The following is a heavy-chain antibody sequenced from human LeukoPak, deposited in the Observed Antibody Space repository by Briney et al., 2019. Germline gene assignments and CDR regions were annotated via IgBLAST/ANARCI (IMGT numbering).Heavy chain of an antibody. CDR3: ARLGRDSSGYYPLYYFDY. CDR1: GGSISSSTYY. Sequence: SETLSLTCTVSGGSISSSTYYWGWIRPPPGKGLEWIGSIYYSGSTYYNPSLKSRVTISVDTSKNQFSLKLSSVTAADTAVYYCARLGRDSSGYYPLYYFDYWGQGTLVTVSS. V-gene: IGHV4-39*07. J-gene: IGHJ4*02. D-gene: IGHD3-22*01. CDR2: IYYSGST.